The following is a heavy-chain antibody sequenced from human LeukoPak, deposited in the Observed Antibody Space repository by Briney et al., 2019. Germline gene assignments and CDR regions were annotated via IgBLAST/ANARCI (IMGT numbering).Heavy chain of an antibody. D-gene: IGHD6-19*01. CDR2: ISWNSGSI. CDR3: AKGGSGDY. CDR1: GFTFDDYA. J-gene: IGHJ4*02. V-gene: IGHV3-9*01. Sequence: GGSLRLSCAASGFTFDDYAMHWVRQAPGKGLEWDSGISWNSGSIGYADSVKGRFTISRDNAKNSLYLQMNSLRAEDTALYYCAKGGSGDYWGQGTLVTVSS.